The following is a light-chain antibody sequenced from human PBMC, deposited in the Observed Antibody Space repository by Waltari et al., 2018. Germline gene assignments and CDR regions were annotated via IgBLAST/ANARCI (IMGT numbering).Light chain of an antibody. Sequence: DFVLTQSPDSLAVSLGARATINCQSSPSLLYSPNNKNYLAWYQQKPGQPPKMIIYWASTRESGVPDRFSGSGSGTDFTLTISSLQAEDVAVYYCQQYYDRPRTFGQGTKVEIK. CDR3: QQYYDRPRT. CDR1: PSLLYSPNNKNY. V-gene: IGKV4-1*01. J-gene: IGKJ1*01. CDR2: WAS.